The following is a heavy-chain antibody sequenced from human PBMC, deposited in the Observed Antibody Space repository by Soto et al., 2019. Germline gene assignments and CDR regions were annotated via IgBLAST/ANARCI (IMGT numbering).Heavy chain of an antibody. V-gene: IGHV1-8*01. J-gene: IGHJ6*02. Sequence: ASVKVSCKASGYTFTSYDINWVRQATGQGLEWMGWMNPNSGNTGYAQKFQGRVTMTRNTSISTAYMELSSLRSEDTAVYYCAIGGIYVVATAMKRYYYYGMDVWGQGTTVTVSS. CDR1: GYTFTSYD. CDR2: MNPNSGNT. CDR3: AIGGIYVVATAMKRYYYYGMDV. D-gene: IGHD2-21*02.